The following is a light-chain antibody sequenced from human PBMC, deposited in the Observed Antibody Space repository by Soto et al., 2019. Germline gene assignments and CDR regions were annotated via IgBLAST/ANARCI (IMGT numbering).Light chain of an antibody. CDR1: SGDVGGYNY. CDR3: TSYTSISTVV. CDR2: DVS. V-gene: IGLV2-14*01. J-gene: IGLJ3*02. Sequence: QSVLTQPASVSGSPGQSIAISCTGTSGDVGGYNYVSWYQQHPGKAPKLLIYDVSSRPSGVSNRFSGSKSGNTASLTISGLQAEDEADYHCTSYTSISTVVFGGGTQLTVL.